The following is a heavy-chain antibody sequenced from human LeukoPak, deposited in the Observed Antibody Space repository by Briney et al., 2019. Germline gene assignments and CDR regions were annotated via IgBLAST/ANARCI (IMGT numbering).Heavy chain of an antibody. Sequence: PSETLSLTCTVSGGSISSYFWSWIRQPAGKGLEWIGRISTSGSTNYNPSLKSRVTISVDTSKNQFSLKLSSVTAADTAVYYCARLPPGVPLFDYWGQGTLVTVSS. V-gene: IGHV4-4*07. CDR1: GGSISSYF. CDR2: ISTSGST. J-gene: IGHJ4*02. D-gene: IGHD1-1*01. CDR3: ARLPPGVPLFDY.